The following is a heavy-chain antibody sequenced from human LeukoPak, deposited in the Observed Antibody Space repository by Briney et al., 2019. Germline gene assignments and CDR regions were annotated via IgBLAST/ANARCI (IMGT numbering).Heavy chain of an antibody. J-gene: IGHJ3*02. CDR3: ARDSTGLLGAFDI. D-gene: IGHD3-22*01. CDR2: IYSGGST. Sequence: GGSLRLSCAASGFTVSSNYMSCVRQAPGKGLEWVSVIYSGGSTYYADSVKGRFTISRDNSKNTLYLQMNSLRAEDTAVYYCARDSTGLLGAFDIWGQGTMVTVSS. CDR1: GFTVSSNY. V-gene: IGHV3-53*01.